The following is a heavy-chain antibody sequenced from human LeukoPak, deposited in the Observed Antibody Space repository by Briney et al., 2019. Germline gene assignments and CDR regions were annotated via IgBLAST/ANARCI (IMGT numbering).Heavy chain of an antibody. CDR2: INHSGST. CDR1: GGSIISSNNY. Sequence: SETLSLTCNVSGGSIISSNNYWGWIRQPPGKGLEWIGEINHSGSTNYNPSLKSRVTISVDTSKNQFSLKLSSVTAADTAVYYCARGFPPLDYWGQGTLVTVSS. J-gene: IGHJ4*02. CDR3: ARGFPPLDY. V-gene: IGHV4-39*07.